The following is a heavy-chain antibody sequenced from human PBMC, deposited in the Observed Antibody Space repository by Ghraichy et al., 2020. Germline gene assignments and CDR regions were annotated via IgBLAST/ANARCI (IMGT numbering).Heavy chain of an antibody. D-gene: IGHD2-8*01. CDR2: ISGSGGST. CDR1: GFTFTTGLSFRNYA. CDR3: AIDPPSEMYASVVFDF. Sequence: GGSLRLSCAASGFTFTTGLSFRNYAMTWVRQAPGKGLEWVSSISGSGGSTYYADSVKGRFSISRDNSKSTLYLQMNRLRAEDTAVYYCAIDPPSEMYASVVFDFWGRGTLVTVSS. J-gene: IGHJ5*01. V-gene: IGHV3-23*01.